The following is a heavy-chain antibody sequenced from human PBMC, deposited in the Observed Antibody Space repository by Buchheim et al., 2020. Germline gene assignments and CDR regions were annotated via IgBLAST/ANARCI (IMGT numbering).Heavy chain of an antibody. V-gene: IGHV1-46*01. CDR3: VRADDQDFDS. Sequence: QVHLVQSGAEVKQPGASVKVSCQASGYTFINYYMHWVRQAPGQGLEWMGIINPDGGDTNYTQSLQGRPTMTRDTSTNTVYMDLTSLIPEDTAIYYCVRADDQDFDSWGQGT. J-gene: IGHJ4*02. D-gene: IGHD3-3*01. CDR2: INPDGGDT. CDR1: GYTFINYY.